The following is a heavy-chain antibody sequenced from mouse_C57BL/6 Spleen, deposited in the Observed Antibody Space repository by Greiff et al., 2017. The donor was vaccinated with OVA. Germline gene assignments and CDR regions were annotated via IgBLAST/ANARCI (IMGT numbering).Heavy chain of an antibody. J-gene: IGHJ3*01. CDR3: AIREDRNDYEGFAY. V-gene: IGHV1-62-2*01. Sequence: VQLVESGAELVKPGASVKLSCKASGYTFTEYTIHWVKQRPGQGLEWIGWFYPGSGSIKYNEKFKDKATLTADKSSSTVYMELSRLTSEDSAVYFCAIREDRNDYEGFAYWGQGTLVTVSA. CDR1: GYTFTEYT. CDR2: FYPGSGSI. D-gene: IGHD2-4*01.